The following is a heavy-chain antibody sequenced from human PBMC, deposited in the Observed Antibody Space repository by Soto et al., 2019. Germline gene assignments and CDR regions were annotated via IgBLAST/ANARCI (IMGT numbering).Heavy chain of an antibody. CDR3: ARNQGLDSPCDY. Sequence: QVQLVQSGAEEMKPGASVKVSCRASGYTFTGYYVNWVRQAPGQGLEWMGWLNPNSGATKYAQKFQGWVTMTSDTSSSTGYLELRSLKCDDTAVYYCARNQGLDSPCDYWGQGTLVTVSS. CDR2: LNPNSGAT. CDR1: GYTFTGYY. D-gene: IGHD3-3*01. J-gene: IGHJ4*02. V-gene: IGHV1-2*04.